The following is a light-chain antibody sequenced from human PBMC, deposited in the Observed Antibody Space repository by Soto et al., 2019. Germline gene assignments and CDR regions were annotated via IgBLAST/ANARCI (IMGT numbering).Light chain of an antibody. Sequence: QSVLTQPASVSGSPGQSITISCTGTSSDVGSYNLVSWYQQHPGKAPKFMIFEVTQRPSGVSNRFSGSKSGNTASLTISGLQAEYEADSYCCSYAGSSTYVFGTGTKVTVL. CDR1: SSDVGSYNL. CDR2: EVT. CDR3: CSYAGSSTYV. V-gene: IGLV2-23*02. J-gene: IGLJ1*01.